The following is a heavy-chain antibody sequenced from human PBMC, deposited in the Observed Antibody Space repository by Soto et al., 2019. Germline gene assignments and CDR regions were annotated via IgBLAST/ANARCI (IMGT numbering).Heavy chain of an antibody. J-gene: IGHJ4*02. CDR2: VSYDGNKR. V-gene: IGHV3-30*18. D-gene: IGHD6-19*01. Sequence: HLVESGGGVVQPGKSLRLSCAASKFTFSTYDMHWVRQAPGKGLEWVAVVSYDGNKRYYADSVRGRFTNSRDNSKNTVYLEMNSLRPEDTAVYFCAKGRDSTGGYYREGDYWGQGNLVTVSS. CDR1: KFTFSTYD. CDR3: AKGRDSTGGYYREGDY.